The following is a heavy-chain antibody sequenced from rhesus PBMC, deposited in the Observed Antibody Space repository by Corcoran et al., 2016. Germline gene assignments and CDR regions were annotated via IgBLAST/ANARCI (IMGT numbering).Heavy chain of an antibody. J-gene: IGHJ4*01. CDR1: AFTFSTYA. D-gene: IGHD2-39*02. CDR2: VSYTGGST. V-gene: IGHV3S5*01. CDR3: AKDRHGGSPYYFDF. Sequence: EVQLVETGGGLVQPGGSLRLPCAASAFTFSTYAMSWVRQAPGKGLEWVSGVSYTGGSTYYADSVKGRFTISRDNSKNTLSLQMNSLRAEDTAVYYCAKDRHGGSPYYFDFWGQGVLVTVSS.